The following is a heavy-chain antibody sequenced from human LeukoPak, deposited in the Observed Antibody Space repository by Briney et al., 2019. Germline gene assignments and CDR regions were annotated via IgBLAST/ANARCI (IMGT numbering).Heavy chain of an antibody. CDR2: IYHSGST. J-gene: IGHJ6*02. CDR3: ARRGGGSHDYYYGMDV. Sequence: PSGTLSLTCAVSGGSISSSNWWSWVRQPPGKGLEWIGEIYHSGSTNYNPSLKSRVTISVDKSKNQFSLKLSSVTAADTAVYYCARRGGGSHDYYYGMDVWGQGTTVTVSS. V-gene: IGHV4-4*02. D-gene: IGHD2-15*01. CDR1: GGSISSSNW.